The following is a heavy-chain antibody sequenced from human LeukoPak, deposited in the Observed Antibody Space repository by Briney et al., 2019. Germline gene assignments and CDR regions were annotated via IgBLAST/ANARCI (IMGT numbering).Heavy chain of an antibody. CDR3: ARDRSGSYPNWFDP. J-gene: IGHJ5*02. CDR1: GFTFSSYG. V-gene: IGHV3-23*01. Sequence: PGGSPRLSCAASGFTFSSYGMSWVRQAPGKGLEWVSAITGNGANTFYADSVKGRFTISRDNSKNTMYLQMNSLRAEDTALYYCARDRSGSYPNWFDPWGQGTLVTVSS. D-gene: IGHD3-10*01. CDR2: ITGNGANT.